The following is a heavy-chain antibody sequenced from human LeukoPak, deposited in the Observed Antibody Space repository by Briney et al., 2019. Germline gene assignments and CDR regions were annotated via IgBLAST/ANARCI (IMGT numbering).Heavy chain of an antibody. J-gene: IGHJ6*04. V-gene: IGHV3-48*03. CDR1: GFTFSSYE. Sequence: PGGSLRLSCAASGFTFSSYEMNWVRQAPGKGLEWVSYISSSGSTIYYADSVKGRFTISRDNAKSSLYLQMNSLRAEDTAVYYCASYPIGGSGSYYYYYYGMDVWGKGTTVTVSS. D-gene: IGHD3-10*01. CDR2: ISSSGSTI. CDR3: ASYPIGGSGSYYYYYYGMDV.